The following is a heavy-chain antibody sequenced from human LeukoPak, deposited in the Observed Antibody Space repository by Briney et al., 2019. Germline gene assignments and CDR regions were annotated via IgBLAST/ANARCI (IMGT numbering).Heavy chain of an antibody. CDR1: GGSFSGYY. CDR2: INHSGST. Sequence: SETLSLTCAVYGGSFSGYYWSWIRQPPGKGLEWIGEINHSGSTNYNPSLKSRVTISVDTSKNQFSPKLSSVTAADTAVYCCARGFYYGSSWGQGTLVTVSS. J-gene: IGHJ4*02. V-gene: IGHV4-34*01. D-gene: IGHD3-10*01. CDR3: ARGFYYGSS.